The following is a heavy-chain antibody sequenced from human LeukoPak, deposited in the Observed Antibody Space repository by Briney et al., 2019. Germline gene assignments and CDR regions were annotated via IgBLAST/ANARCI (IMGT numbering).Heavy chain of an antibody. CDR3: ARDVYYDYWSGYPEDY. CDR1: GGSISSYY. Sequence: SETLSLTCTVSGGSISSYYWSWIRQPPGKGLEWIGYIYYSGSTNYNPSLKSRVTISVDTSKNQFSLKLSSVTAADAAVYYCARDVYYDYWSGYPEDYWGQGTLVTVSS. V-gene: IGHV4-59*12. D-gene: IGHD3-3*01. J-gene: IGHJ4*02. CDR2: IYYSGST.